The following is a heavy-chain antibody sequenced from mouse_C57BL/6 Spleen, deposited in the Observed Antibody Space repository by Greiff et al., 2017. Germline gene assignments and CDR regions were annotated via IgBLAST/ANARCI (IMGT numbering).Heavy chain of an antibody. V-gene: IGHV1-4*01. D-gene: IGHD1-1*01. J-gene: IGHJ2*01. CDR3: ARVVTTVVAHFDY. CDR1: GYTFTSYT. CDR2: INPSSGYT. Sequence: QVQLQQSGAELARPGASVKMSCKASGYTFTSYTMHWVKQRPGQGLEWIGYINPSSGYTKYNQTFKDKATLTADKSSSTAYMQLSSLTSEDSAVYYCARVVTTVVAHFDYWGQGTTLTVSA.